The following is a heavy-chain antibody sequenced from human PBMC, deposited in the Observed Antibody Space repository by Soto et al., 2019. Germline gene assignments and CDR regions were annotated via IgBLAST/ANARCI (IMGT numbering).Heavy chain of an antibody. D-gene: IGHD2-15*01. CDR3: ARVRWREKNGMAV. CDR2: ITFSGNTV. Sequence: QVQLVESGGGLVKPGGSLRRSCAASGFTFSDSYMSWIRQAPGKGLEWISYITFSGNTVYYADSLKGRFTIARDNAKNSLYLQMHRLRAGDTSVYYCARVRWREKNGMAVWGQGATVTVAS. CDR1: GFTFSDSY. V-gene: IGHV3-11*01. J-gene: IGHJ6*02.